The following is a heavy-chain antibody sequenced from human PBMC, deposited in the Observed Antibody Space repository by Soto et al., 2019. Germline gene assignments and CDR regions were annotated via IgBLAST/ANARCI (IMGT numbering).Heavy chain of an antibody. CDR1: GGTFSSYA. CDR3: ARSESIAAADTEGAWFDP. V-gene: IGHV1-69*01. Sequence: QVQLVQSGAEVKKPGSSVKVSCKASGGTFSSYAISWVRQAPGQGLEWMGGIIPIFGTANYAQKFQGRVTITADGSTSTAYMELSSLRSEDTAVYYCARSESIAAADTEGAWFDPWGQGTLVTVSS. CDR2: IIPIFGTA. J-gene: IGHJ5*02. D-gene: IGHD6-13*01.